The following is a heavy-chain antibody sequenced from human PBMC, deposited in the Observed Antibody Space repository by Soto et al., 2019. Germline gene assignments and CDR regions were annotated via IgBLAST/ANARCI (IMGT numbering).Heavy chain of an antibody. CDR3: AREIAGRGYYDSSGYFFDY. J-gene: IGHJ4*02. V-gene: IGHV4-31*03. CDR1: GGSISSGDYY. CDR2: IYYSGST. D-gene: IGHD3-22*01. Sequence: SETLSLTCTVSGGSISSGDYYWSWIRQHPGKGLEWIGYIYYSGSTYYNPSLKSRVTISVDTSKNQFSLKLSSVTAADTAVYYCAREIAGRGYYDSSGYFFDYWGQGTLVTVSS.